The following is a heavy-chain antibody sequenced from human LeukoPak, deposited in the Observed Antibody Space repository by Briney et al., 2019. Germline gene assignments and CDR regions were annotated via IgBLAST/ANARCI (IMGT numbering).Heavy chain of an antibody. CDR2: ISASGDST. CDR3: AKLIAARGPGDY. V-gene: IGHV3-23*01. CDR1: GFTFSSYA. Sequence: GGSLRLSCAAFGFTFSSYAMSWVRQAPGKGPEWVSVISASGDSTYYADPVKGRFTISRDNSKNTLYLQMNSLRAEDTAIYYCAKLIAARGPGDYWGQGTLVTVSS. D-gene: IGHD6-6*01. J-gene: IGHJ4*02.